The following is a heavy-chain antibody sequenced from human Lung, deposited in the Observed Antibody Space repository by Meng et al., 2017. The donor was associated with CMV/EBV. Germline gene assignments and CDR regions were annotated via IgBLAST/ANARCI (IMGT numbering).Heavy chain of an antibody. CDR1: GFTFSSYE. CDR3: ARAGINMARGVMVGASGMEV. V-gene: IGHV3-48*03. D-gene: IGHD3-10*01. Sequence: GESXKISCAASGFTFSSYEMNWVRQAPGKGLEWVSYISSSGSTIYYADSVKGRFTTSRDNAKNSLYLQMNSLRAEDTAVYYCARAGINMARGVMVGASGMEVWGQGTPVTVSS. CDR2: ISSSGSTI. J-gene: IGHJ6*02.